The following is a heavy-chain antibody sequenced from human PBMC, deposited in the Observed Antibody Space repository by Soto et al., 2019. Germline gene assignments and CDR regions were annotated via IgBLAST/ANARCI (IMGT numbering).Heavy chain of an antibody. CDR2: ISCSSSYI. V-gene: IGHV3-21*01. D-gene: IGHD3-10*01. CDR3: ARDVLGSGSYHY. CDR1: GFTFSSYS. J-gene: IGHJ4*02. Sequence: GSLRLSCAASGFTFSSYSMNWVRQAPGKGLEWVSSISCSSSYIYYADSVKGRFTISRDNAKNSLYLQMNSLRAEDTAVYYCARDVLGSGSYHYWGQGTLVTVSS.